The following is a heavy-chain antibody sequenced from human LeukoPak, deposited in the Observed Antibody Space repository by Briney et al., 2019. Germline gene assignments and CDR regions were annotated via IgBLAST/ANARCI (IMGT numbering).Heavy chain of an antibody. Sequence: GASVKVSCKASGYTFTSYGISWVRQAPGQGLEWMGWISAYNGNTNYAQKLQGRVTMTTDTSTSTAYMELSRLRSDDTAVYYCARDLRRDYYGSGSYSDYWGQGTLVTVSS. CDR2: ISAYNGNT. CDR1: GYTFTSYG. CDR3: ARDLRRDYYGSGSYSDY. D-gene: IGHD3-10*01. V-gene: IGHV1-18*01. J-gene: IGHJ4*02.